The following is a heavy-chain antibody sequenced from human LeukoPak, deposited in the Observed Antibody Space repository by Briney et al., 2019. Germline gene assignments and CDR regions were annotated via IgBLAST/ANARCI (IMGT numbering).Heavy chain of an antibody. V-gene: IGHV3-23*01. J-gene: IGHJ4*02. CDR3: AKDPRIDCSGGSCYYLHY. CDR1: GFTFSSYA. CDR2: ISGSGAST. Sequence: PGGSLRLSCAASGFTFSSYAMSWVRQAPGKGLEWVSAISGSGASTYYADSVKGRFTISRDNSKNTLYLQMNSLRAEDTAVYYCAKDPRIDCSGGSCYYLHYWGQGTLVTVSS. D-gene: IGHD2-15*01.